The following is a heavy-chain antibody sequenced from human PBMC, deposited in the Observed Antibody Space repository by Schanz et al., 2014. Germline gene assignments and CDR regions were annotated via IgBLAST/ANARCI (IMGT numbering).Heavy chain of an antibody. Sequence: VQLVESGGGVVQPWRSLRLSCAASGFTFSSYWMHWVRQVPGKGPVWVSRINGDGSSTLYADSVKGRFTISRDNAKNTLYLQMNSLRAEDTAVYYCARSTSMYFLQWGQGTLVTVSS. CDR1: GFTFSSYW. CDR3: ARSTSMYFLQ. D-gene: IGHD2-2*01. V-gene: IGHV3-74*02. CDR2: INGDGSST. J-gene: IGHJ1*01.